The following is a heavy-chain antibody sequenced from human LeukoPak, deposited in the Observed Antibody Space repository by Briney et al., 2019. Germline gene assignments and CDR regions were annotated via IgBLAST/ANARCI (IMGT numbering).Heavy chain of an antibody. D-gene: IGHD3-10*01. Sequence: SETLSLTCTVSGDSMSNFWWSWVRHPARQGPEWICRIYTNGGTNYIPSLKSRVTVSLDTARNQFSPKLSSVTAADTAVYYCARRGAYPPDHSHYYQFMDVWGKGTTVTVSS. V-gene: IGHV4-4*07. J-gene: IGHJ6*03. CDR3: ARRGAYPPDHSHYYQFMDV. CDR1: GDSMSNFW. CDR2: IYTNGGT.